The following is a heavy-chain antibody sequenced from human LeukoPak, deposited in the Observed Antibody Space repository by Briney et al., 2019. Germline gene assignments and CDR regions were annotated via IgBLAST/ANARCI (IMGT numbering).Heavy chain of an antibody. V-gene: IGHV3-30-3*01. CDR1: GFTFSSYA. D-gene: IGHD4-17*01. CDR2: ISYDGSNK. Sequence: GGSLRLSCAASGFTFSSYAMHWVRQAPGKGLEWVAVISYDGSNKYYADSVKGRFTISRDNSKNTLYPQMNSLRAEDTAVYHCARELSDYGDYFNPFDYWGQGTLVTVSS. J-gene: IGHJ4*02. CDR3: ARELSDYGDYFNPFDY.